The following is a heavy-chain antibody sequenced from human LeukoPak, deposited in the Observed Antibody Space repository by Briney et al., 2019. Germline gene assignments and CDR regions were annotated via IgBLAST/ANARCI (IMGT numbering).Heavy chain of an antibody. D-gene: IGHD5-18*01. V-gene: IGHV1-69*05. CDR3: ASGYSYGYVGY. Sequence: SVKVSCKASGGTFSSYAISWVRQAPGQGLEWMGGIIPIFGAANYAQKFQGRVTITTDESTSTAYMELSSLRSEDTAVYYCASGYSYGYVGYWGQGTLVTVSS. CDR1: GGTFSSYA. CDR2: IIPIFGAA. J-gene: IGHJ4*02.